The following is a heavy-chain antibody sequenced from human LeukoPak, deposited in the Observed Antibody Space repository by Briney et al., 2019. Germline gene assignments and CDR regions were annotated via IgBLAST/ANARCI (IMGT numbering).Heavy chain of an antibody. Sequence: PGGSLRLSCAASGFTFSSYWMHWVRQAPGEGLVWVSRINSDGSSTSYADSVKGRFTISRDNAKNTLYLQMNSLRAEDTAVCYCARTIRYCSSTSCYTGLDYWGQGTLVTVSS. CDR1: GFTFSSYW. J-gene: IGHJ4*02. CDR3: ARTIRYCSSTSCYTGLDY. D-gene: IGHD2-2*02. V-gene: IGHV3-74*01. CDR2: INSDGSST.